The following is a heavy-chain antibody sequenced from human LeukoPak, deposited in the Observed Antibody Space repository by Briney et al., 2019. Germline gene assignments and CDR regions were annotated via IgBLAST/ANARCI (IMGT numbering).Heavy chain of an antibody. D-gene: IGHD3-10*01. CDR2: IYYSGST. J-gene: IGHJ5*02. CDR3: ARGGYYGSGNDFRFDP. Sequence: SETLSLTCTVSGDSINNTDYYWGWIRQPPRKGLEWIGNIYYSGSTYYNASLKSRVTISIDTSKNQYSLKLSSVTAADTAVYYCARGGYYGSGNDFRFDPWGQGTLVTVSS. CDR1: GDSINNTDYY. V-gene: IGHV4-39*07.